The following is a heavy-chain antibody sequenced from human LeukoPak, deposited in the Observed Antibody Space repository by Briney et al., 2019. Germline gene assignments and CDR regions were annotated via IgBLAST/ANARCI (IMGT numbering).Heavy chain of an antibody. CDR1: GFTVSGNY. Sequence: GSLRLSCAASGFTVSGNYMSWVRQAPGKGLEWVSVIYSGGSTYYADSVKGRFTISRDNSKNTLYLQMNSLRAEDTAVYYCARDLREAVAVLRGTYYYYYGVDVWGQGTTVTVSS. CDR2: IYSGGST. CDR3: ARDLREAVAVLRGTYYYYYGVDV. J-gene: IGHJ6*02. V-gene: IGHV3-66*01. D-gene: IGHD6-19*01.